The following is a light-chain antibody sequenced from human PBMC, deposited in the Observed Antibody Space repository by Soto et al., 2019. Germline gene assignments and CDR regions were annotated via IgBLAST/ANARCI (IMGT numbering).Light chain of an antibody. Sequence: DIQMTQSPSTLSGSVVDRVTITCRASQGIRNDLGWYQQKPGKAPKLLIYGASTLESGVPSRFSGSGSGTEFTLTISSLQPDDFATFYCQHYNSHSPTFGQGTKVDIK. CDR3: QHYNSHSPT. CDR1: QGIRND. J-gene: IGKJ1*01. CDR2: GAS. V-gene: IGKV1-5*01.